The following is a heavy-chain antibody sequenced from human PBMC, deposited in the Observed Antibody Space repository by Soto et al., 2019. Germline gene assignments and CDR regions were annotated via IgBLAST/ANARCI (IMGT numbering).Heavy chain of an antibody. CDR1: GFTLSGSA. J-gene: IGHJ4*02. V-gene: IGHV3-73*01. Sequence: EVQLVESGGGLVQPGGSLKLSCAASGFTLSGSAMHWVRQASGKGLEWVGRIRSKANSYATAYAASVKGRFTISRDDSKNTAYLQMNSLKTEDTAVYYCTIGCRPTGGCFDYWGQGTLVTVSS. CDR2: IRSKANSYAT. CDR3: TIGCRPTGGCFDY. D-gene: IGHD3-10*01.